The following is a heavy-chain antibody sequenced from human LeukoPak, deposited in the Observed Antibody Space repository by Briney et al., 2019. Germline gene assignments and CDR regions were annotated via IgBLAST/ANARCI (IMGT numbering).Heavy chain of an antibody. V-gene: IGHV4-38-2*02. CDR3: ARVSPTVVTPGDY. J-gene: IGHJ4*02. Sequence: SETLSLTCTVSGYSISSGYYWGWIRQPPGKGLEWIGSIYHSGSTYYNPSLKSRVTISVDTSKNQFSLKLSSVTAADTTVYYCARVSPTVVTPGDYWGQGTLVTVSS. D-gene: IGHD4-23*01. CDR1: GYSISSGYY. CDR2: IYHSGST.